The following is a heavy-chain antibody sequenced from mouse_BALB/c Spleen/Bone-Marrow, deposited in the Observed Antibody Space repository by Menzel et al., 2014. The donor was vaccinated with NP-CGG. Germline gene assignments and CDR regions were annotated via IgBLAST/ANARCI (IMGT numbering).Heavy chain of an antibody. CDR2: IWGDGSI. D-gene: IGHD2-14*01. J-gene: IGHJ4*01. CDR3: AKQDYYRYDNAMDY. V-gene: IGHV2-3*01. Sequence: QVQLQQSGPCLVAPSQSLSITCTVSGVSLNHYGVSWIRQPPGKGLEGVGVIWGDGSINYHSALISRLTISKDNSKSQVFLKLNSLQTDDTATYYCAKQDYYRYDNAMDYWGQGTSVTVSS. CDR1: GVSLNHYG.